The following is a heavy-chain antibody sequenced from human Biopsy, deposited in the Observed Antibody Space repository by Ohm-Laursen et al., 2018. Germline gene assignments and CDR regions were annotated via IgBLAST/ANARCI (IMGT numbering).Heavy chain of an antibody. CDR1: GFTFSSYG. CDR2: IWYDGSNK. V-gene: IGHV3-33*01. Sequence: RSLRLSCSASGFTFSSYGMHWVRQAPGKGLEWVAAIWYDGSNKNYADSVKGRFTISRDNSKNTLYLQMNSLRAADTAIYFWATELLPPGVGGPWLDSWGQGTPVTVSS. J-gene: IGHJ5*01. D-gene: IGHD3-10*01. CDR3: ATELLPPGVGGPWLDS.